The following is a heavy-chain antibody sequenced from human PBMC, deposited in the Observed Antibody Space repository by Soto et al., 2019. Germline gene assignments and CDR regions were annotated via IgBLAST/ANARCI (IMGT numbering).Heavy chain of an antibody. D-gene: IGHD2-21*01. Sequence: SETLSLTCTVSGGSISSYYWSWIRQSPGKGLEWIGYIHYSGSTKSNPSLKSRVTISVDTSRNQVSLKLSSVTAADSAVYFCARARYQLLHPYSCGMDVWGQGTTVTVXS. CDR2: IHYSGST. J-gene: IGHJ6*02. CDR1: GGSISSYY. V-gene: IGHV4-59*01. CDR3: ARARYQLLHPYSCGMDV.